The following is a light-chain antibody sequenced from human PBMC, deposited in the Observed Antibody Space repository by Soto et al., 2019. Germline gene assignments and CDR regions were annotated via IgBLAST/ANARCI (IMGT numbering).Light chain of an antibody. J-gene: IGLJ1*01. V-gene: IGLV2-14*01. CDR3: SSYTSSFYV. CDR1: SSDVGDYNY. CDR2: AVS. Sequence: QSALTQPASVSGSPGQSITISCTGTSSDVGDYNYVSWYQQHPGKAPKLMISAVSNRPSGVSDRFSGSKSGNTASLTISGLQAEDEADYYCSSYTSSFYVFGTGTKLTVL.